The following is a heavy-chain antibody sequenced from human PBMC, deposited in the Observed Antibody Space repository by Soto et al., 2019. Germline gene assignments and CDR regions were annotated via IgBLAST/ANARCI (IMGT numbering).Heavy chain of an antibody. D-gene: IGHD6-13*01. J-gene: IGHJ4*02. CDR1: GFTFSSYA. CDR2: ISYDGSNK. V-gene: IGHV3-30-3*01. Sequence: HPGGSLRLSCAASGFTFSSYAMHWVRQAPGKGLEWVAVISYDGSNKYYADSVKGRFTISRDNSKNTLYLQMNSLRTEDTAVYYCARDNTGYSSSCLRYWGQGTLVTVSS. CDR3: ARDNTGYSSSCLRY.